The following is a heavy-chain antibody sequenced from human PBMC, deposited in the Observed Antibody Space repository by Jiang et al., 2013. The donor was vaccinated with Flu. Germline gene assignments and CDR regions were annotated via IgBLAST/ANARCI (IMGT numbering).Heavy chain of an antibody. V-gene: IGHV4-59*08. Sequence: GLVKPSETLSLICSVSGGSIGSYYWNWIRQPPGKGLEWIASIYYSESTNHNPSLKSRVTISVDTSKNQFSLKLSSVTAADTAVYYCARRPYDFWSGYLTSPFDYWGQGTLVTVSS. CDR1: GGSIGSYY. CDR3: ARRPYDFWSGYLTSPFDY. J-gene: IGHJ4*02. D-gene: IGHD3-3*01. CDR2: IYYSEST.